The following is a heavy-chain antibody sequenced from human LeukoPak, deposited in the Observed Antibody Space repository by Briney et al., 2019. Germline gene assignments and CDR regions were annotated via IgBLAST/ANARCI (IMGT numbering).Heavy chain of an antibody. V-gene: IGHV3-53*01. D-gene: IGHD5-18*01. Sequence: PGGSLRLSCAASGFAVSSTYMNWVRQAQGKGLEWVSVIYSGGSTNYADSVKGRFTISRDNSKNTLYLQMNSLRAEDTAVYYCIYGYTLDFWGQGTLVTVSS. CDR1: GFAVSSTY. CDR2: IYSGGST. CDR3: IYGYTLDF. J-gene: IGHJ4*02.